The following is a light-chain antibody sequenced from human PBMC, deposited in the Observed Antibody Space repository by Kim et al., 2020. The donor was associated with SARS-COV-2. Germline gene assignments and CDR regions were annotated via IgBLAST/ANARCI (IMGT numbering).Light chain of an antibody. CDR3: TTWDDSLKGWV. CDR1: RANIGSDT. Sequence: GQSVTISLSCSRANIGSDTVNWYQQRPGTAPQLVIYKNNQRPSGVPDRFSGSKSGTSASLAISGLQSEDEADYYCTTWDDSLKGWVFGGGTQLTVL. J-gene: IGLJ3*02. CDR2: KNN. V-gene: IGLV1-44*01.